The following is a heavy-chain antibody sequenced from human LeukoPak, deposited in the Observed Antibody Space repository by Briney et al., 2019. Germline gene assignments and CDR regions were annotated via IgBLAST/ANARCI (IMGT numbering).Heavy chain of an antibody. CDR3: ARDCPPDIVVVPAATHRYNWFDP. CDR2: INHSGST. Sequence: PSETLSLTCAVYGGSFSGYYWSWIRQPPGKGLEWIGEINHSGSTNYNPSLKSRVTISVDTSKNQFSLKLSSVTAADTAVYYCARDCPPDIVVVPAATHRYNWFDPWGQGTLVTVSS. V-gene: IGHV4-34*01. J-gene: IGHJ5*02. CDR1: GGSFSGYY. D-gene: IGHD2-2*01.